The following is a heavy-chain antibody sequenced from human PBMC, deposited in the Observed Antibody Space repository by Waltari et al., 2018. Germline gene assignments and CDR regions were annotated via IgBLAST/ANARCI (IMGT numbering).Heavy chain of an antibody. Sequence: EVQLVESGGGLVQPGGSLRLSCVASGFTFSSYSMNWVRQAPGKGLEWVSYISSSSTINYADSVKGRFTISRDSPKNSLYLQMNSRRAEDAAVYYCARGMVGAAYFDCWGQGALVSVSS. V-gene: IGHV3-48*04. D-gene: IGHD1-26*01. CDR2: ISSSSTI. CDR1: GFTFSSYS. CDR3: ARGMVGAAYFDC. J-gene: IGHJ4*02.